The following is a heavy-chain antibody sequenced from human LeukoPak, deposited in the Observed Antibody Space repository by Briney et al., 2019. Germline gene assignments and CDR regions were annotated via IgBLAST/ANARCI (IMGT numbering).Heavy chain of an antibody. CDR1: GYTFTSYY. CDR2: INPSGGST. J-gene: IGHJ4*02. CDR3: ARAGDEDPTVDY. Sequence: ASVTVSCKASGYTFTSYYMHWVRQAPGQGLEWMGIINPSGGSTSYAQKFQGRVTMTRDTSTSTVYMELSSLRSEDTAVCYCARAGDEDPTVDYWGQGTLVTVSS. V-gene: IGHV1-46*01.